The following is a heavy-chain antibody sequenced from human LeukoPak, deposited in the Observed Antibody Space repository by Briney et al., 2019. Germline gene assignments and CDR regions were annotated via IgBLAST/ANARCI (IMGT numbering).Heavy chain of an antibody. CDR2: IYYSGST. Sequence: PSQTLSLTCTVSGGSISSGDYYWRWIRQPPGKGLEWIVYIYYSGSTYYNPSLKSRVTTSVDTSKNQFSLKLSSVTAADTAVYYCAREDPFGGYDSLDYWGQGTLVTVSS. J-gene: IGHJ4*02. D-gene: IGHD5-12*01. CDR3: AREDPFGGYDSLDY. V-gene: IGHV4-30-4*01. CDR1: GGSISSGDYY.